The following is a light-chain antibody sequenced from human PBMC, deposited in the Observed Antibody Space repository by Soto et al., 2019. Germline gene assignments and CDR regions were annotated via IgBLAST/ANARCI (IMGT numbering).Light chain of an antibody. CDR2: EVS. CDR3: TSYADSNNLV. J-gene: IGLJ1*01. CDR1: SSDVGGYNY. V-gene: IGLV2-8*01. Sequence: QSALTQPPSASGSPGQSVTISCTGTSSDVGGYNYVSWYQQHPGKAPKLMIYEVSKRPSGVPDRFSGSKSGNTASLTVSGLRAEDEANYYCTSYADSNNLVFGSGTKVTV.